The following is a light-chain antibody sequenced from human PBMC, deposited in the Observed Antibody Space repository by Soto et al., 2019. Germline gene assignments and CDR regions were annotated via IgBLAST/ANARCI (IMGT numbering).Light chain of an antibody. CDR1: SSDVGGYNY. J-gene: IGLJ3*02. CDR3: SSYTSSSTPWV. CDR2: EVS. Sequence: QSALTQPASVSGSPGQSITISGTGTSSDVGGYNYVSWYQQHPGKAPKLMIYEVSNRPSGVSNRFSGSKSGNTASLTISGLQAEDEADYYCSSYTSSSTPWVFGGGTKVTVL. V-gene: IGLV2-14*01.